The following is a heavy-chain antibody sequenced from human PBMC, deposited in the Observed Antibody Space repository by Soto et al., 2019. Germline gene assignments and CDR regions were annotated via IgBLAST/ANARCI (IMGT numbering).Heavy chain of an antibody. CDR2: ISSTTSYV. CDR1: GFTFSGYV. D-gene: IGHD2-2*01. J-gene: IGHJ5*01. V-gene: IGHV3-21*06. Sequence: GGSLRLSCAASGFTFSGYVMNWLGQAPGKGLEWVASISSTTSYVYYADSVKGRFSTSRDNAKNILYLEMYALRTEDTAVYYCARDPSEGRVGNWFESWGQGTLVTVSS. CDR3: ARDPSEGRVGNWFES.